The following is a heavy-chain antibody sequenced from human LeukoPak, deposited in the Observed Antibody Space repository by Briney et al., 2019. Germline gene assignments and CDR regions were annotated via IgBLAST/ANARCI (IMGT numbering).Heavy chain of an antibody. D-gene: IGHD1-1*01. CDR3: ARVMGPALERPYYFDY. V-gene: IGHV3-53*01. CDR2: IYSGGST. CDR1: GFTFRSHA. J-gene: IGHJ4*02. Sequence: PGGSLRLSCVGSGFTFRSHAMSWVRQAPEKGLEWVSVIYSGGSTYYADSVKGRFTISRDNSKNTLYLQMNSLRAEDTAVYYCARVMGPALERPYYFDYWGQGTLVTVSS.